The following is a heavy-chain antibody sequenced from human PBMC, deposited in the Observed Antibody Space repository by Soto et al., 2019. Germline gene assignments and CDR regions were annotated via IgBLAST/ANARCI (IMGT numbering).Heavy chain of an antibody. J-gene: IGHJ4*02. CDR2: IYYSGST. CDR1: GGSLTSYY. Sequence: TLSLTCTVSGGSLTSYYWSWIRQPPGKGLGWIGYIYYSGSTNYNRSLKSRVTISVDTSKNQFSLKLSSVTAADTAVYYCARGHYYDSSGYFDWGQGTLVTVSS. CDR3: ARGHYYDSSGYFD. D-gene: IGHD3-22*01. V-gene: IGHV4-59*01.